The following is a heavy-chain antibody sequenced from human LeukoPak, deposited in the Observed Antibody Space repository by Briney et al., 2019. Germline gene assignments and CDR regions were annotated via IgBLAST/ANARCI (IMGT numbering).Heavy chain of an antibody. Sequence: GSLRLSCAASGFTFSSYAMSWVRQAPGKGLEWVSAISGSGDSTYYGDSVKGRFTISRDNSKNTLYLQMNSLRAEDTAVYYCARDSSSFSYWGQGTLVTVSS. D-gene: IGHD6-13*01. V-gene: IGHV3-23*01. J-gene: IGHJ4*02. CDR3: ARDSSSFSY. CDR2: ISGSGDST. CDR1: GFTFSSYA.